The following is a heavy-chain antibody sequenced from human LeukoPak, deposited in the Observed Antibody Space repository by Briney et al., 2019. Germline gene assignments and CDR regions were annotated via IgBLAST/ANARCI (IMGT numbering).Heavy chain of an antibody. CDR1: GFTVSDIY. CDR2: IYSGGTT. CDR3: ARGSVGAAGRLDY. D-gene: IGHD6-13*01. J-gene: IGHJ4*02. V-gene: IGHV3-66*01. Sequence: GSLRLSCAASGFTVSDIYMNWVRQAPGKGLEWVSVIYSGGTTFYAESAKGRFTISRDNSQNTVYLQLNGLRVEDTAIYYCARGSVGAAGRLDYWGQGTLVTVSS.